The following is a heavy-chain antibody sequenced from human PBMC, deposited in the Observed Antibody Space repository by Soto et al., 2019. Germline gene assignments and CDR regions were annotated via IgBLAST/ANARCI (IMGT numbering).Heavy chain of an antibody. Sequence: EVQLLDSGGGLVQPGGSLRLSCAASGFSFSNYAMSWVRQAPGKGLEWVSSITGSGDNTYYADSVKGRVTISRDNSRNTLYLQMSSLRVEDTAVYYCATGPCTDGNCYGSEDVWGQWTMVTVSS. CDR2: ITGSGDNT. CDR1: GFSFSNYA. D-gene: IGHD2-8*01. CDR3: ATGPCTDGNCYGSEDV. V-gene: IGHV3-23*01. J-gene: IGHJ6*02.